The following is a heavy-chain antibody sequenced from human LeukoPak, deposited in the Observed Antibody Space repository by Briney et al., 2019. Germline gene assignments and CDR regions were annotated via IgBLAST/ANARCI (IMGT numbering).Heavy chain of an antibody. Sequence: SVKVSCKASGGTFSSYAISWVRQAPGQGLEWMGGIIPIFGTANYAQKFQGRVTITTDEPTSTAYMELSSLRSEDTAVYYCARDSISSLALDYYYMDVWGKGTTVTVSS. V-gene: IGHV1-69*05. D-gene: IGHD1-14*01. CDR1: GGTFSSYA. J-gene: IGHJ6*03. CDR2: IIPIFGTA. CDR3: ARDSISSLALDYYYMDV.